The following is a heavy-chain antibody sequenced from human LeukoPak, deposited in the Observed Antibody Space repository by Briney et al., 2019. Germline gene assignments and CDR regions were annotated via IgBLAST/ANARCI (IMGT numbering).Heavy chain of an antibody. CDR1: GFTVSGNF. Sequence: GGSLRLSCAASGFTVSGNFMNWVRQAPGKGLEWVSTIYSGGTTVYADSVRGRFTVSRDSSKNTLYLQMNSLTVEDTAVYLCSRDQRPYSSAWSPYGGMDVWGQGTTVIVSS. CDR2: IYSGGTT. CDR3: SRDQRPYSSAWSPYGGMDV. D-gene: IGHD6-19*01. V-gene: IGHV3-66*01. J-gene: IGHJ6*02.